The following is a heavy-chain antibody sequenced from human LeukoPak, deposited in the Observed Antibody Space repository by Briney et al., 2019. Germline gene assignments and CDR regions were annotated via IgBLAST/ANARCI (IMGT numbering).Heavy chain of an antibody. D-gene: IGHD3-10*01. V-gene: IGHV3-48*01. CDR1: AFTFSNYG. J-gene: IGHJ6*03. Sequence: GGSLRLSCAASAFTFSNYGMNWVRQAPGKGLEWVSYISSSSSTIYYADSVKGRFTISRDNAKNSLYLQMNSLRAEDTAVYYCARDADYGSGSYMGYMDVWGKGTTVTVSS. CDR3: ARDADYGSGSYMGYMDV. CDR2: ISSSSSTI.